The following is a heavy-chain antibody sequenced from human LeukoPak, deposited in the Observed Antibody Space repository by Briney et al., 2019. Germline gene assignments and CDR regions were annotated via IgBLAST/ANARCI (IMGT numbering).Heavy chain of an antibody. V-gene: IGHV4-39*07. D-gene: IGHD5-18*01. J-gene: IGHJ4*02. CDR1: GGSISSSSYY. Sequence: SETLSLTCTVSGGSISSSSYYWGWIRQPPGKGLEWIGSIYYSGSTYYNPSLKSRVTISVDTPKNQFSLKLSSVTAADTAVYYCATGGYSYGWYYFDYWGQGTLVTVSS. CDR2: IYYSGST. CDR3: ATGGYSYGWYYFDY.